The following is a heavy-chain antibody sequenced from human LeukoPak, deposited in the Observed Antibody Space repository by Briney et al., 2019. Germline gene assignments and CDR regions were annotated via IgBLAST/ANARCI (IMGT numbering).Heavy chain of an antibody. D-gene: IGHD3-16*01. CDR2: IYHSGST. V-gene: IGHV4-30-2*01. J-gene: IGHJ5*02. CDR1: GGSISSGGYS. CDR3: AREMIPAWFDP. Sequence: TLSLTCAVAGGSISSGGYSWSWIRQPPGKGLEWIGYIYHSGSTYYNPSLKSRVTISVDRSKNQFSLKLSSVTAADTAVYYCAREMIPAWFDPWGQGTLVTVSS.